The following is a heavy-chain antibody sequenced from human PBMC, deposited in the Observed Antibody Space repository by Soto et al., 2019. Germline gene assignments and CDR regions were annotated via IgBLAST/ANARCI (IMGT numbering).Heavy chain of an antibody. Sequence: QLQLVESGGGLVKPGGSLRLSCEGSGFTFSDYYLGWIRQAPGKGLEWISYIFHDGQTGDDAAFVRVRFTTTRDNARNFLYLQMSSLRAYDTAIYYCSAALNRGGDYEWVDHWGQGTLVTVSS. D-gene: IGHD3-10*01. V-gene: IGHV3-11*01. CDR3: SAALNRGGDYEWVDH. CDR1: GFTFSDYY. J-gene: IGHJ4*02. CDR2: IFHDGQTG.